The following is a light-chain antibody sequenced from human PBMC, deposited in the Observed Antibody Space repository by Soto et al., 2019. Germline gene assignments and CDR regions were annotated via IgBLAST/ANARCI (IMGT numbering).Light chain of an antibody. Sequence: QSALTQPASVSGSPGQSITISCTGTRSDVGSYNLVSWFQQHPDKAPKLIIYGVNKRPSGVSYRFSGSKSGNRASLTISGLQADDEADYYCCSYVRTGSFEVDVFGTGTKLTVL. J-gene: IGLJ1*01. V-gene: IGLV2-23*02. CDR3: CSYVRTGSFEVDV. CDR1: RSDVGSYNL. CDR2: GVN.